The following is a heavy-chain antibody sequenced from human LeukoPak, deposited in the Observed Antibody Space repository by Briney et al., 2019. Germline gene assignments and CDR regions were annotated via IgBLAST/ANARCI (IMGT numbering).Heavy chain of an antibody. J-gene: IGHJ4*02. Sequence: SVKVSFKASGGTFSRYAISCVPQAPGQGLEWMGGIIPIFGTPNYAQKFQARVTITADESTSTAYMELSSLRSDETAVYYCARAFGSGWPVDYWGQGTLVTVSS. CDR2: IIPIFGTP. CDR3: ARAFGSGWPVDY. V-gene: IGHV1-69*13. CDR1: GGTFSRYA. D-gene: IGHD6-19*01.